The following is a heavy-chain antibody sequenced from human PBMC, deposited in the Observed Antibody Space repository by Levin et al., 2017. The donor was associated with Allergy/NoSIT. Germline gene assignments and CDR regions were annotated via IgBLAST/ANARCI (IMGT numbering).Heavy chain of an antibody. CDR3: AKGGRYCSTTSCYFNY. J-gene: IGHJ4*02. D-gene: IGHD2-2*01. V-gene: IGHV3-23*01. Sequence: GESLKISCAASGFTFTNYAMNWVRQAPGKGLEWVSAISGGGGSTYYADSVRGRFTVSRDNSKNTLYLQMNSLRAEDTAIYYCAKGGRYCSTTSCYFNYWGQGTLVTVSS. CDR1: GFTFTNYA. CDR2: ISGGGGST.